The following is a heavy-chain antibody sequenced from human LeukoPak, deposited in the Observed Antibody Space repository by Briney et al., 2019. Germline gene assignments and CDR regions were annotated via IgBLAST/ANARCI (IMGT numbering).Heavy chain of an antibody. J-gene: IGHJ5*02. V-gene: IGHV1-69*05. D-gene: IGHD2-2*01. CDR1: GGTFTKYT. CDR2: IIPIFGTA. Sequence: SVKVSCKISGGTFTKYTIIWVRQAPGQGLEWMGGIIPIFGTANYAQKFQGRVTITTDESTSTAYMELSSLRSEDTAVYYCARSKDIVVVPAATECWFDPWGQGTLVTVSS. CDR3: ARSKDIVVVPAATECWFDP.